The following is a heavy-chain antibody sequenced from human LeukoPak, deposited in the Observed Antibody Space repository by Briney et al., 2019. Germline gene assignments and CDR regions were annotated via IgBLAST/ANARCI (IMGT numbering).Heavy chain of an antibody. Sequence: GESLKISCKGSGYSFTSYWISWVRQMPGKGLEWMGRIDPSDSYTNYSPSFQGHVTISADKSISTAYLQWSSLKASDTAMYYCARVVCSGGSCYTYLLDYWGHGTLVTVSS. V-gene: IGHV5-10-1*01. J-gene: IGHJ4*01. CDR2: IDPSDSYT. D-gene: IGHD2-15*01. CDR1: GYSFTSYW. CDR3: ARVVCSGGSCYTYLLDY.